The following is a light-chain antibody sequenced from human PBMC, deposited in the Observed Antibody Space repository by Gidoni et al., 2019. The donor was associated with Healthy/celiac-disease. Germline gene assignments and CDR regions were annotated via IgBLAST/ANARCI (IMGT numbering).Light chain of an antibody. V-gene: IGKV4-1*01. CDR3: QQYYSSPPT. CDR2: WAS. CDR1: QSDLYSSNNKNY. Sequence: DIVMTQSPDSLAVSLGERATINCKSSQSDLYSSNNKNYLAWYQQKPGQPPKLLIYWASTRESGVPDRFSGSGSGTDFTLTISSLQAKDVAVYYCQQYYSSPPTFGQGTKLEIK. J-gene: IGKJ2*01.